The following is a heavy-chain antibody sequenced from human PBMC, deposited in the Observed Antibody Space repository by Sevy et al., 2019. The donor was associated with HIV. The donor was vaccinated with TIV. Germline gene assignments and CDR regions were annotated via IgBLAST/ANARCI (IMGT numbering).Heavy chain of an antibody. CDR2: SSSSSNYI. Sequence: GGSLRLSCAASGFTFSIYSMNWVRQAPGKGLEWVSSSSSSSNYIYYADSVKGPFTISRDNAKNSLYLQMNSLRAEDTAVYYCARDGGGITMVQGVLAYYHGMDVWGQGTTVTVSS. D-gene: IGHD3-10*01. CDR1: GFTFSIYS. CDR3: ARDGGGITMVQGVLAYYHGMDV. V-gene: IGHV3-21*01. J-gene: IGHJ6*02.